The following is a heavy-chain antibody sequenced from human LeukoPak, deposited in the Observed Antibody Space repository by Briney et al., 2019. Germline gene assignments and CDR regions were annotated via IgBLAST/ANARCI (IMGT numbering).Heavy chain of an antibody. CDR2: VKSKTDGGTT. CDR3: ANYYGSGSYPYYFDY. J-gene: IGHJ4*02. V-gene: IGHV3-15*06. D-gene: IGHD3-10*01. CDR1: GFSFTSAW. Sequence: GGSLRLSCAASGFSFTSAWKSWVRQAPGKGLEWVGHVKSKTDGGTTNYAAPVKGRFTISRDDSENTLYPQMNSLRAEDTAVYYCANYYGSGSYPYYFDYWGQGTLVTVSS.